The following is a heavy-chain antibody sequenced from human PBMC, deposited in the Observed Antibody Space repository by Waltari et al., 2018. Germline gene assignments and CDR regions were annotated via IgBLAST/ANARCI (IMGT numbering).Heavy chain of an antibody. Sequence: EVQLVESGGGLVKPGGSLRLSCAASGFPFSSYSMNWVRQAPGKGLEWVSSISSSSSYIYYADSVKGRFTISRDNAKNSLYLQMNSLRAEDTAVYYCARDPCLGSGCHIHAFDIWGQGTMVTVSS. CDR3: ARDPCLGSGCHIHAFDI. J-gene: IGHJ3*02. D-gene: IGHD6-19*01. CDR2: ISSSSSYI. CDR1: GFPFSSYS. V-gene: IGHV3-21*01.